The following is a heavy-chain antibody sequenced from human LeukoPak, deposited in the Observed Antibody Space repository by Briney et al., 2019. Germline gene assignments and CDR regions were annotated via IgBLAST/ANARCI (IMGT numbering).Heavy chain of an antibody. Sequence: GGSLRLSCAASGLTFSGSAMHWVRQASGKGLEWVGRIRSKANSYATAYAASVKGRFTISRDDSKNTAYLQMNSLKTEDTAVYYCTRKLDSGPFDYWGQGTLVTVPS. V-gene: IGHV3-73*01. CDR2: IRSKANSYAT. CDR3: TRKLDSGPFDY. J-gene: IGHJ4*02. D-gene: IGHD1-26*01. CDR1: GLTFSGSA.